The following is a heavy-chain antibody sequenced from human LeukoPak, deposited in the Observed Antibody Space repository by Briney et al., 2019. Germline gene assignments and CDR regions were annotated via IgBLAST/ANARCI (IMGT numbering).Heavy chain of an antibody. J-gene: IGHJ4*02. D-gene: IGHD4-17*01. CDR3: ARMGDYLAPFLDY. CDR1: GYSISSSYY. V-gene: IGHV4-61*01. Sequence: SETLSLTCTVSGYSISSSYYWSWIRQPPGKGLEWIGYIYYSGSTNYNPSLKSRVTISVDTSKNQFSLKLSSVTAADTAVYYCARMGDYLAPFLDYWGQGTLVTVSS. CDR2: IYYSGST.